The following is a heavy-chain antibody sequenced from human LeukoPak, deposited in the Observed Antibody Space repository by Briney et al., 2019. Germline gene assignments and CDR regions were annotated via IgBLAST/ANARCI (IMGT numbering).Heavy chain of an antibody. V-gene: IGHV4-59*01. Sequence: KPSETLPLTCTVSGGSISSYYWSWIRQPPGKGLEWIGYIYYSGSTNYNPSLKSRVTISVDTSKNQFSLKLSSVTAADTAVYYCARSDGYSLDYWGQGTLVTVSS. CDR3: ARSDGYSLDY. D-gene: IGHD5-24*01. J-gene: IGHJ4*02. CDR1: GGSISSYY. CDR2: IYYSGST.